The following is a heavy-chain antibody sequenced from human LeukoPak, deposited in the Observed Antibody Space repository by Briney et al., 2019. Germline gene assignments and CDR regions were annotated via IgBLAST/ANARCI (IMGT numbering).Heavy chain of an antibody. D-gene: IGHD3-9*01. Sequence: PGGSLGLSCAASGFTFSSYEMNWVRQAPGKGLEWVSYISSSGSTIYYADSVKGRFTISRDNAKNSLYLQMNSLRAEDTADYYCARKGGRRYFDWLPSGPSDYWGQGTLVTVSS. CDR3: ARKGGRRYFDWLPSGPSDY. V-gene: IGHV3-48*03. J-gene: IGHJ4*02. CDR2: ISSSGSTI. CDR1: GFTFSSYE.